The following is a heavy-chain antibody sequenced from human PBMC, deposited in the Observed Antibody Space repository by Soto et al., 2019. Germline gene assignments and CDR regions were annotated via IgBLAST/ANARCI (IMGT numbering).Heavy chain of an antibody. Sequence: EVQLVESGGGLVQPGGSLRLSCAASGFTFSSFEMNWVRQAPGKGLEWVSFSGSIGSTIYYADSVNGRFTISRDNAKNSLYLQMNSLRAEDTAVYYCARNYHMDVWGQGTTVTVSS. V-gene: IGHV3-48*03. CDR2: SGSIGSTI. J-gene: IGHJ6*02. CDR1: GFTFSSFE. CDR3: ARNYHMDV.